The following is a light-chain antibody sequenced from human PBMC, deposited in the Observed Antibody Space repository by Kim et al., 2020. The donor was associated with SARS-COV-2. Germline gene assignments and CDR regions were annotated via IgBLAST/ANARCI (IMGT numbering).Light chain of an antibody. Sequence: VSPGQTASMNCSGDKLGDKYACWYQQKPGQSPVLVIYQDSKRPSGIPERFSGSNSGNTATLTISGTQAMDEADYYCQAWDSSTGGVFGTGTKVTVL. CDR3: QAWDSSTGGV. V-gene: IGLV3-1*01. CDR1: KLGDKY. CDR2: QDS. J-gene: IGLJ1*01.